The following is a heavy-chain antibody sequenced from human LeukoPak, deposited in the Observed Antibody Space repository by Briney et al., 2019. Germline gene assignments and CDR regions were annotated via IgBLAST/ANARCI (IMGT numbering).Heavy chain of an antibody. CDR2: ISVYNDNT. V-gene: IGHV1-18*01. D-gene: IGHD4-23*01. Sequence: ASVKVSCKASGYTFTNYGIHWVRQAPGQGLEWMGWISVYNDNTKYAQKFQGRVTMTTDTSTSTAYMEVRSLRSEDTAVYYCARGLATVVTPGYNWFDPWGQGTLVTVSS. CDR3: ARGLATVVTPGYNWFDP. CDR1: GYTFTNYG. J-gene: IGHJ5*02.